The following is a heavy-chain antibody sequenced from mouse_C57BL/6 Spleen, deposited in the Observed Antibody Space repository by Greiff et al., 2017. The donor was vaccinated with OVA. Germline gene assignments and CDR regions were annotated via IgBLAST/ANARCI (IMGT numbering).Heavy chain of an antibody. CDR2: IYPGDGDT. V-gene: IGHV1-82*01. J-gene: IGHJ3*01. Sequence: QVQLQQSGPELVKPGASVKISCKASGYAFSSSWMNWVKQRPGKGLEWIGRIYPGDGDTNYNGKFKGKATLTADKSSSTAYMQLSSLTSEDSAVYFCATQDSSGYVLDYWGQGTLVTVSA. CDR3: ATQDSSGYVLDY. D-gene: IGHD3-2*02. CDR1: GYAFSSSW.